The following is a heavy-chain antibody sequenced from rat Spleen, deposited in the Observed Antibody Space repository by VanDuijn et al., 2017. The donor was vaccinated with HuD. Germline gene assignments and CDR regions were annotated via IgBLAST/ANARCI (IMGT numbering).Heavy chain of an antibody. V-gene: IGHV10-4*01. CDR2: ISIKSQNYAT. CDR3: TLNYGGYRAFAY. CDR1: GFDFNTYA. J-gene: IGHJ3*01. Sequence: EVQLVESGGGLVQPKGSLKLSCAASGFDFNTYAMSWVRQAPGKGLDWVASISIKSQNYATLYADSVKERFTISRDDSQSMVYLQMNNLKTEDTALYYCTLNYGGYRAFAYWGQGTLVTVSS. D-gene: IGHD1-11*01.